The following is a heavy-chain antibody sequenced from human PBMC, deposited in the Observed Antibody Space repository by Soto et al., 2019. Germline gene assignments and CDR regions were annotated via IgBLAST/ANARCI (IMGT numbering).Heavy chain of an antibody. J-gene: IGHJ6*02. V-gene: IGHV1-69*13. CDR1: GGTFSSYA. CDR3: ARAVPAAMRYFDYYYGMDV. CDR2: IIPIFGTA. D-gene: IGHD2-2*01. Sequence: SVKVSCKASGGTFSSYAISWVRQAPGQGLEWMGGIIPIFGTANYAQKFQGRVTITADESTSTAYMELSSLRSEDTAVYYCARAVPAAMRYFDYYYGMDVWGQGTTVTVSS.